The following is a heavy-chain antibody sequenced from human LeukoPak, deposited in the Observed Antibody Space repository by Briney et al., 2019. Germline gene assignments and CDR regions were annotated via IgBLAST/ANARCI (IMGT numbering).Heavy chain of an antibody. CDR1: GFTFSSYG. J-gene: IGHJ4*02. D-gene: IGHD4-17*01. Sequence: GGSLRLSCAASGFTFSSYGMSWVRQAPGKGLEWVSAISGSGGSTYYADSVKGRFTISRDNSKSTLYLQMNSLRVEDMAVYFCARGEHYGDFFDYWGQGTLVTVSS. V-gene: IGHV3-23*01. CDR3: ARGEHYGDFFDY. CDR2: ISGSGGST.